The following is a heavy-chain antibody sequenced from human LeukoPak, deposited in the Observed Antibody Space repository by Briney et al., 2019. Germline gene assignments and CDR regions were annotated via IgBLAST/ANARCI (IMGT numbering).Heavy chain of an antibody. CDR2: INGRGDST. CDR1: GFTFINYA. CDR3: AKVRPNGLDS. Sequence: PGGSLRLSCEVSGFTFINYAMTWVRQAPGKGLEWVSCINGRGDSTYYADSVKGRFTVSRDNSKNTVYLQIDSLRAEDTAVYYCAKVRPNGLDSRGQGTLVTVSS. V-gene: IGHV3-23*01. J-gene: IGHJ5*01.